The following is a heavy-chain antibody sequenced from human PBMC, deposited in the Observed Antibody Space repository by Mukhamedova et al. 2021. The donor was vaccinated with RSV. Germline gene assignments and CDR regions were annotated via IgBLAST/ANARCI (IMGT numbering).Heavy chain of an antibody. Sequence: VRQAPGKGLVWVSRINSDGSSTSYADSVKGRFTISRDNAKNTLYLQMNSLRAEDTAVYYCARGPYSNSQYYYYYMDVWGKGTTVT. CDR3: ARGPYSNSQYYYYYMDV. V-gene: IGHV3-74*01. CDR2: INSDGSST. J-gene: IGHJ6*03. D-gene: IGHD4-11*01.